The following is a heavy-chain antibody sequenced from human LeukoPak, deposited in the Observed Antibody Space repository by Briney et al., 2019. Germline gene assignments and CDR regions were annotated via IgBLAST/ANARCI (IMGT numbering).Heavy chain of an antibody. CDR3: ARDDQGVNYDILTGYYRAAFGFDY. V-gene: IGHV4-39*07. CDR1: GGSISSSSYY. J-gene: IGHJ4*02. CDR2: IYYSGST. D-gene: IGHD3-9*01. Sequence: PSETLSPTCTVSGGSISSSSYYWGWIRQPPGKGLEWIGSIYYSGSTYYNPSLKSRVTISVDTSKNQFSLKLSSVTAADTAVYYCARDDQGVNYDILTGYYRAAFGFDYWGQGTLVTVSS.